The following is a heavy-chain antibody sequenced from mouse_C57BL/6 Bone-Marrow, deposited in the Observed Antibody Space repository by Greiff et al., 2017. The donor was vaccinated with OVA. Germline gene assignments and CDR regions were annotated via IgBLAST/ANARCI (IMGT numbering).Heavy chain of an antibody. CDR1: GFTFSSYA. D-gene: IGHD2-4*01. J-gene: IGHJ2*01. Sequence: EVQLVESGGGLVKPGGSLKLSCAASGFTFSSYAMSWVRQTPEKRLEWVATISSGGSYTYYPDSVKGRFTISRDNAKNTLYLQMSSLKSEDTAMYYCARQGDYAYWGQGTTLTVSS. CDR2: ISSGGSYT. CDR3: ARQGDYAY. V-gene: IGHV5-6*01.